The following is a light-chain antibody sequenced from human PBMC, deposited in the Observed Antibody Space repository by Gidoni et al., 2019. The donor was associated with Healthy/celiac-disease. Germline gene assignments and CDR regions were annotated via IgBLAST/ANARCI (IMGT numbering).Light chain of an antibody. J-gene: IGKJ5*01. V-gene: IGKV3-11*01. CDR3: QQRSNWPPIT. CDR1: QSVSSY. Sequence: EIVLTQSPATLSLSPGERATLSCRASQSVSSYLAWYHQKPGQAPRLLIYDASNRATGIPARFSGSGSGTDFTLTISSLEPEDFAVYYCQQRSNWPPITFXHXTRLXIK. CDR2: DAS.